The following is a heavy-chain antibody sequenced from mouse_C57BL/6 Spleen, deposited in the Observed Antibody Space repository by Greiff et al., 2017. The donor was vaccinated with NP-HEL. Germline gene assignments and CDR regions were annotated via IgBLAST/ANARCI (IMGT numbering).Heavy chain of an antibody. CDR3: ARGKYSNYFDY. D-gene: IGHD2-5*01. V-gene: IGHV1-72*01. J-gene: IGHJ2*01. CDR1: GYTFTSYW. CDR2: IDPNSGGT. Sequence: QVHVKQPGAELVKPGASVKLSCKASGYTFTSYWMHWVKQRPGRGLEWIGRIDPNSGGTKYNEKFKSKATLTVDKPSSTAYMQLSSLTSEDSAVYYCARGKYSNYFDYWGQGTTLTVSS.